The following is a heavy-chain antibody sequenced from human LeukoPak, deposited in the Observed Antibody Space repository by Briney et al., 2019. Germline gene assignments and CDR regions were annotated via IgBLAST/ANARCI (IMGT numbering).Heavy chain of an antibody. CDR2: ISAYNGNT. CDR3: AHTHEDMYSSGLEGAFDI. J-gene: IGHJ3*02. CDR1: GYTFTSYA. Sequence: GASVKVSYKASGYTFTSYAMHWVRQAPGQRLEWMGWISAYNGNTNYAQKLQGRVTMTTDTSTSTAYMELRSLRSDDTAVYYCAHTHEDMYSSGLEGAFDIWGQGTMVTVSS. V-gene: IGHV1-18*01. D-gene: IGHD6-19*01.